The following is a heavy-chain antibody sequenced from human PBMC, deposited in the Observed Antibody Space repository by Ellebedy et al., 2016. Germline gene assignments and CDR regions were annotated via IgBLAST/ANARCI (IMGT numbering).Heavy chain of an antibody. V-gene: IGHV5-51*01. Sequence: KVSCXGSGYSFTSYWIGWVRQMPGKGLEWMGIIYPGDSDTRYSPSFQGQVTISADKSISTAYLQWSSLKASDTAMYYCARLNALPIKDYYYGMDVWGQGTTVTVSS. CDR2: IYPGDSDT. CDR1: GYSFTSYW. J-gene: IGHJ6*02. CDR3: ARLNALPIKDYYYGMDV.